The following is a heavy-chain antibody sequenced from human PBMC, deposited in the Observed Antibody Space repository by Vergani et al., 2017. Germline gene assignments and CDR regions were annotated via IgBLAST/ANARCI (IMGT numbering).Heavy chain of an antibody. D-gene: IGHD2-21*01. CDR2: ISWNSGRI. CDR1: GFTFDDYA. J-gene: IGHJ6*03. Sequence: EVQLVESGGGLVQPGRSLRLSCAASGFTFDDYAMHWVRQAPGKGLEWVSGISWNSGRIGYADSVKGRFTISRDNAKNSLYLQMNSLRAEDTALYYCAKVASLRSYYYYYYMDVWDKGTTVTVSS. CDR3: AKVASLRSYYYYYYMDV. V-gene: IGHV3-9*01.